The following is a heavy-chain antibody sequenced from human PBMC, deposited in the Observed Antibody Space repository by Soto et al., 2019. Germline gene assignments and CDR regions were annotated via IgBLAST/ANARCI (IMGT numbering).Heavy chain of an antibody. D-gene: IGHD6-13*01. CDR2: ISGSGGST. J-gene: IGHJ4*02. CDR1: GFTFSSYA. V-gene: IGHV3-23*01. Sequence: GGSLRLSCAASGFTFSSYAMSWVRQAPGKGLEWVSAISGSGGSTYYADSVKGRFTISRDNSKNTLYLQMNSLRAEDTAVYYCAAPRIAAAGSLGYRLDYWGQGTLVTVSS. CDR3: AAPRIAAAGSLGYRLDY.